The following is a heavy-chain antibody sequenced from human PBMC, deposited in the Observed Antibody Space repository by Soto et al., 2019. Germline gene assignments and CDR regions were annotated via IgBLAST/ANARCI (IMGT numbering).Heavy chain of an antibody. CDR1: GYTFTSYD. V-gene: IGHV1-8*01. CDR2: MNPGSGNT. Sequence: GASVKVSCKASGYTFTSYDINWVRQATGQGPEWMGWMNPGSGNTGYGQKLQGRVTMTRDTSIRTAYMELSGLRSEDTAIYYCARGGRYCSGGGCYRNSYGLDVWGQGTTVTVSS. J-gene: IGHJ6*02. CDR3: ARGGRYCSGGGCYRNSYGLDV. D-gene: IGHD2-15*01.